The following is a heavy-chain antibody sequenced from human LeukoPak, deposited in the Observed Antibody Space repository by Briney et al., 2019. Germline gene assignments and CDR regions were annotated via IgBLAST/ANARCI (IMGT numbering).Heavy chain of an antibody. CDR1: GGSISSYY. Sequence: PSETLSLTCTVSGGSISSYYWSWIRQPPGKGLEWIGYIYYSGSTNYNPSLKSRVTISVDTSKNQFSLKLSSVTAADTAVYYCARESGSYSKAFDIWGQGTMVTVSS. V-gene: IGHV4-59*01. CDR2: IYYSGST. CDR3: ARESGSYSKAFDI. J-gene: IGHJ3*02. D-gene: IGHD1-26*01.